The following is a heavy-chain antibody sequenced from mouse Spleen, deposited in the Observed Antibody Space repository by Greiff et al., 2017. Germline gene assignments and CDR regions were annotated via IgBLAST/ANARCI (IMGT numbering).Heavy chain of an antibody. CDR3: TRCRDWYFDV. J-gene: IGHJ1*03. CDR2: IDPETGGT. CDR1: GYTFTDYE. Sequence: QVQLQQSGAELVRPGASVTLSCKASGYTFTDYEMHWVKQTPVHGLEWIGAIDPETGGTAYNQKFKGKAILTADKSSSTAYMELRSLTSEDSAVYYCTRCRDWYFDVWGTGTTVTVSS. V-gene: IGHV1-15*01.